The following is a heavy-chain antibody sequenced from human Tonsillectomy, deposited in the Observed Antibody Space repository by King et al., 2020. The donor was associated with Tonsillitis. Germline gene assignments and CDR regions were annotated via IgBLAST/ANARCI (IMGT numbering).Heavy chain of an antibody. V-gene: IGHV2-26*01. CDR1: GFSLSNARMA. J-gene: IGHJ2*01. CDR3: ARISGYSSSWYWYFDL. Sequence: TLKESGPVLVKPTETLTLTCTVSGFSLSNARMAVSWIRQPPGKALEWLAHIFSNDEKSYNTSLKTRLTISKDTSKSQVVLTMTNMDPVDTATYYCARISGYSSSWYWYFDLWGRGTLVTVSS. CDR2: IFSNDEK. D-gene: IGHD6-13*01.